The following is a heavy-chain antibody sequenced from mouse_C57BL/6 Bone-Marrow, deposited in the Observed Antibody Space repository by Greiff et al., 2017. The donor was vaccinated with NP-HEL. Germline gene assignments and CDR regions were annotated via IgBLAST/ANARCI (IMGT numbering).Heavy chain of an antibody. CDR3: TARGSSPYAMDY. CDR2: IDPENGDT. D-gene: IGHD1-1*01. V-gene: IGHV14-4*01. Sequence: VQLQQSGAELVRPGASVKLSCTVSGFNIKDDYMHWVKQRPEQGLEWIGWIDPENGDTEYASKFQGKATITAATYSNKPYLQLSSLTSEYTAVYYCTARGSSPYAMDYWGQGTSVTVSS. CDR1: GFNIKDDY. J-gene: IGHJ4*01.